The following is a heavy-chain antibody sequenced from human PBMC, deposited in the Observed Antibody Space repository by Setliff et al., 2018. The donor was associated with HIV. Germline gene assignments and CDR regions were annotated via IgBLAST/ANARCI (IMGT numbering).Heavy chain of an antibody. J-gene: IGHJ4*02. CDR2: VYPADSNT. D-gene: IGHD3-3*02. Sequence: GESLKISCEVSGYVFSDYWIAWVRQTPGKGLEWMGLVYPADSNTIYSPSFQHQVTIAADKSFSTAFLQWSDVKASDSGIYFCARLGGSFGIPHFDFWGQGTPVTVSS. CDR1: GYVFSDYW. CDR3: ARLGGSFGIPHFDF. V-gene: IGHV5-51*01.